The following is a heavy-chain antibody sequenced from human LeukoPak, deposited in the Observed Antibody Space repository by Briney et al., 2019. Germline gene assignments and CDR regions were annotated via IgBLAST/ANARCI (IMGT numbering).Heavy chain of an antibody. J-gene: IGHJ4*02. CDR3: ARGYYDSSVFSLYFDY. D-gene: IGHD3-22*01. CDR1: GGSISSYY. V-gene: IGHV4-59*01. Sequence: PSETLSLTCTVSGGSISSYYWSWIRQPPGKGLEWIGYIYYSGSTNYSPSLKSRVTISVDTSKNQFSLKLSSVTAADTAVYYCARGYYDSSVFSLYFDYWGQGTLVTVSS. CDR2: IYYSGST.